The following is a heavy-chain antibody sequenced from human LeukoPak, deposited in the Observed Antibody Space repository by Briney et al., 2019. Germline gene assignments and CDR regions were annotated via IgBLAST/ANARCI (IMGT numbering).Heavy chain of an antibody. CDR1: GFTFSDYY. Sequence: GGSLRLSCAASGFTFSDYYMSWIRQAPGKGLEWVSYISSGSTIYYADSVKGRFTISRDNAKNSLYLQMNSLRAEDTAVYYCARSLYSSSSSGLDVWGQGTTVTVSS. CDR2: ISSGSTI. D-gene: IGHD6-6*01. J-gene: IGHJ6*02. V-gene: IGHV3-11*01. CDR3: ARSLYSSSSSGLDV.